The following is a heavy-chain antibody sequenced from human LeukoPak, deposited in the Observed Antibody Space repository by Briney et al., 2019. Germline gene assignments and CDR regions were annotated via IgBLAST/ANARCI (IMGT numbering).Heavy chain of an antibody. Sequence: GESLKISCKGSGYRFTSYWIGWVRQMPRKGLEWMGIIYPGDSDATYSPSFQGQVTISADKSISIAYLQWSSLKASDTGMYYCASRPRHGDINDAFDIWGQGTMVTVSA. CDR1: GYRFTSYW. D-gene: IGHD2-21*02. J-gene: IGHJ3*02. CDR2: IYPGDSDA. CDR3: ASRPRHGDINDAFDI. V-gene: IGHV5-51*01.